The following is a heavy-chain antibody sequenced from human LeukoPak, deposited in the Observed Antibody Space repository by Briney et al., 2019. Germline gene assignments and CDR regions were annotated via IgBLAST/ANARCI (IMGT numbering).Heavy chain of an antibody. J-gene: IGHJ4*02. CDR3: ARRYCSSTSCQFDY. Sequence: PGGSLRLSCAASGFIFSTYGMHWVRQAPGKGLEWVAFMRYDGSIKSYADSVKGRFTISRDNAKNSLYLQMNSLRAEDTAVYYCARRYCSSTSCQFDYWGQGTLVTVSS. V-gene: IGHV3-30*02. D-gene: IGHD2-2*01. CDR1: GFIFSTYG. CDR2: MRYDGSIK.